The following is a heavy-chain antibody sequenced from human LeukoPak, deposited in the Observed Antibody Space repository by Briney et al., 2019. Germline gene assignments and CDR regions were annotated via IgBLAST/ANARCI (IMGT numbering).Heavy chain of an antibody. V-gene: IGHV4-59*08. CDR3: ARHRAYSSSSPFDY. D-gene: IGHD6-6*01. CDR2: IYYTGST. J-gene: IGHJ4*02. CDR1: GGSISSLY. Sequence: SETLSLTCSVSGGSISSLYWSWIRQPPGKGLAWIGYIYYTGSTNYNPSLKSRVTMFVDISKNQFSLRLSSVTAADTAVYYCARHRAYSSSSPFDYWGKGTLFTVSS.